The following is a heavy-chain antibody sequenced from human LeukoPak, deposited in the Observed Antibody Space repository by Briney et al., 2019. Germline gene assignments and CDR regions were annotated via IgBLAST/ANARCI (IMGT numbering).Heavy chain of an antibody. D-gene: IGHD4-17*01. V-gene: IGHV3-21*01. CDR2: ISSSSYI. CDR1: GFTFSSYS. Sequence: GGSLGLSRAASGFTFSSYSMNWVRQAPGKGLEWVSSISSSSYILYADSVKGRFTISRGNAKNSLFLQINSLRAEDTAVYYCARQGPYGDYSHWGQGTMVTVSS. CDR3: ARQGPYGDYSH. J-gene: IGHJ4*02.